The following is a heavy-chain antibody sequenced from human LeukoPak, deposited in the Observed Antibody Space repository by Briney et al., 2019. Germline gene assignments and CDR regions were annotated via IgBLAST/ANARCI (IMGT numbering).Heavy chain of an antibody. CDR1: GFTFSDYA. J-gene: IGHJ4*02. CDR3: TKDSGPSSEVIIDTGFDS. Sequence: GGSLRLSCATSGFTFSDYAMHWVRQAPGKGPEWVAVISYDGSKRHYGDSVKGRFLISRDNSKSTVFLQMTSLRPEDTAFYFCTKDSGPSSEVIIDTGFDSWGQGTLVTVST. D-gene: IGHD3-10*01. V-gene: IGHV3-30*18. CDR2: ISYDGSKR.